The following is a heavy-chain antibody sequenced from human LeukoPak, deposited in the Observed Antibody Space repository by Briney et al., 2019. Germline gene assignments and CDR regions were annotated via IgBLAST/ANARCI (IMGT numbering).Heavy chain of an antibody. Sequence: GGSLRLSCAASGFTFSSYGMNWVRQAPGKGLEWVSFISSSSSYIYYADSVKGRFTISRDNARNSLYLQMNSLRAEDTAVYYCARDLYRIVVVPHYFDYWGQGTLVTVSS. CDR1: GFTFSSYG. CDR2: ISSSSSYI. J-gene: IGHJ4*02. V-gene: IGHV3-21*01. D-gene: IGHD3-22*01. CDR3: ARDLYRIVVVPHYFDY.